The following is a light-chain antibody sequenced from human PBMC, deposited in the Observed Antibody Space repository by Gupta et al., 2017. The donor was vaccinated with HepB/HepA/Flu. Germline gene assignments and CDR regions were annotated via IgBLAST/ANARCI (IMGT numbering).Light chain of an antibody. Sequence: EIVLPQSPGTLSLSPGERATRSCRASQSVSSSHLAWYQQKPGQAPRLLNYDTSNRAPGIPDRFSGSGSGTDFTLTISRLEPEDFAVYYCQQYGSSPAYTFGQGTKLEIK. J-gene: IGKJ2*01. CDR3: QQYGSSPAYT. V-gene: IGKV3-20*01. CDR1: QSVSSSH. CDR2: DTS.